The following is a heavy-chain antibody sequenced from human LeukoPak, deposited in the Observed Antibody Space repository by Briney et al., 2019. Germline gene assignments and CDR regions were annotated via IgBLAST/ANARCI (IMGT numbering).Heavy chain of an antibody. J-gene: IGHJ5*02. CDR3: ARDYGDYNWFDP. CDR1: GFTFDDYG. CDR2: VNWNGGST. V-gene: IGHV3-20*04. Sequence: PGGSLRLSCAASGFTFDDYGMSWVRQAPGKGLEWISGVNWNGGSTGYADSVKGRFTISRDNAKNSLYLQMNSLRAEDTAVYYCARDYGDYNWFDPWGQGTLVTVS. D-gene: IGHD4-17*01.